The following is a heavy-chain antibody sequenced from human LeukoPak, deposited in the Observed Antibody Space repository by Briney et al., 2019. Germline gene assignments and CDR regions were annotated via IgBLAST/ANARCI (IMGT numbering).Heavy chain of an antibody. V-gene: IGHV1-46*01. Sequence: EASVKVSCKASGYTFTRYYMHWVRQAPGQGLVWMGMINPSGSSTTYAQKFQGRVTMTRDMSTSTVYMELSSLRSEDTAVYYCARVTGYDWESSYDYWGQGTLVTVSS. J-gene: IGHJ4*02. CDR1: GYTFTRYY. D-gene: IGHD5-12*01. CDR2: INPSGSST. CDR3: ARVTGYDWESSYDY.